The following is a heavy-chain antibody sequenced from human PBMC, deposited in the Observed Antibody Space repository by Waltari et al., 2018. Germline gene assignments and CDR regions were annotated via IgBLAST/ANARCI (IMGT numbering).Heavy chain of an antibody. J-gene: IGHJ6*02. Sequence: QVQLVQSGAEVKKPGASVKVSCKASGYTFTSYGISWVRQAPGQGLEWMGWISAYNGNTNYAQKLQGRVTMTTDTSTRTAYMELRSLRSDDTAVYYCARPEGRSYSAPNYYYGMDVWGQGTTVTVSS. V-gene: IGHV1-18*01. CDR2: ISAYNGNT. CDR1: GYTFTSYG. CDR3: ARPEGRSYSAPNYYYGMDV. D-gene: IGHD1-26*01.